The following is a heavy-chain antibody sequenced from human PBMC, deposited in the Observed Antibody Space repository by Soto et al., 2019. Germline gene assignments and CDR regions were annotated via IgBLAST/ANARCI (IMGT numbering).Heavy chain of an antibody. CDR1: GFTFSTYG. CDR3: AKELQSYGAYDYYCYGMDV. D-gene: IGHD5-12*01. CDR2: ISYDGTNK. V-gene: IGHV3-30*18. J-gene: IGHJ6*02. Sequence: QVQLVESGGGEVQPGRSLTISCAASGFTFSTYGMHWVRQTPGKGLEWVAVISYDGTNKFYSDSVKGRFTISRDNFKNTLTLQMNSLRADDTAVYSGAKELQSYGAYDYYCYGMDVWGLGTRVTVSS.